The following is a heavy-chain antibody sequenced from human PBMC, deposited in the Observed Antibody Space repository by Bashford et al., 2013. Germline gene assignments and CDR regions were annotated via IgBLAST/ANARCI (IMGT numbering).Heavy chain of an antibody. CDR3: ALSITMIGYFDY. D-gene: IGHD3-22*01. J-gene: IGHJ4*02. Sequence: WVRQAPGQGLEWMGGIIPXFGTANYAQKFQGRVTITADESTSTAYMELSSLRSEDTAVYYCALSITMIGYFDYWGQGTLVTVSS. CDR2: IIPXFGTA. V-gene: IGHV1-69*01.